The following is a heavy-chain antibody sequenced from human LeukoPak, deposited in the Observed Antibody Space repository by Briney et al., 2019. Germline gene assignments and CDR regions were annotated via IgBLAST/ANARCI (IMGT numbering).Heavy chain of an antibody. J-gene: IGHJ4*02. D-gene: IGHD1-26*01. V-gene: IGHV4-4*02. CDR3: ARDLGGVPDY. Sequence: SGGSLRLSCAASGFTFSSYAMSWVRQPPGKGLEWIGEIYHSGSTNYNPSLKSRVTISVDKSKNQFSLKLSSVTAADTAVYYCARDLGGVPDYWGQGTLVTVSS. CDR1: GFTFSSYAM. CDR2: IYHSGST.